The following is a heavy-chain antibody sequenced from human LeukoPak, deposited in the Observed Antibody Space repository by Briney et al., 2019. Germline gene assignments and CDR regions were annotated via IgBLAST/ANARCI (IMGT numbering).Heavy chain of an antibody. Sequence: PSETLSPTSTVAGGSLSSSSFYSSWIRHPPGKGLEWIGYINYSGSTNYNPSLKSRVTISFDTSRNQFSLKLNSVTAADTAVYYCARVEYQLLGRYYYYGMDVWGQGTTVTVSS. D-gene: IGHD2-2*01. V-gene: IGHV4-61*01. CDR1: GGSLSSSSFY. CDR2: INYSGST. J-gene: IGHJ6*02. CDR3: ARVEYQLLGRYYYYGMDV.